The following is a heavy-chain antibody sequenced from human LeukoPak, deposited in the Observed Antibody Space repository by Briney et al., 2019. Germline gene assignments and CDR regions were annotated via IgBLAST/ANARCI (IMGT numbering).Heavy chain of an antibody. CDR3: ARDQGKDGDRNYYYGMDV. V-gene: IGHV3-48*03. J-gene: IGHJ6*02. CDR2: ISSSGSTM. D-gene: IGHD4-17*01. CDR1: GFTFSNYE. Sequence: PGGSLRLSCAASGFTFSNYEMNWVRQAPGKGLEWVSYISSSGSTMYYADSVSGRFTISRDNAKNSLYLQMNGLRAEDTAVYYCARDQGKDGDRNYYYGMDVWGQGTTVTVSS.